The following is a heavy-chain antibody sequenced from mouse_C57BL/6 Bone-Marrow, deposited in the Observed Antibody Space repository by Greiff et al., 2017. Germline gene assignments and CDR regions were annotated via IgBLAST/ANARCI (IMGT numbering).Heavy chain of an antibody. J-gene: IGHJ1*03. CDR3: ARENYSNLKYFEV. CDR2: ISYDGSN. V-gene: IGHV3-6*01. Sequence: EVQLQQSGPGLVKPSQSLSLTCSVTGYSITSGYYWNCIRQFPGNKLEWMGYISYDGSNNYNPSLKNRISITRDTSKNQFFLKLNSVTTEDTATYYCARENYSNLKYFEVWGTGTTVTVSS. CDR1: GYSITSGYY. D-gene: IGHD2-5*01.